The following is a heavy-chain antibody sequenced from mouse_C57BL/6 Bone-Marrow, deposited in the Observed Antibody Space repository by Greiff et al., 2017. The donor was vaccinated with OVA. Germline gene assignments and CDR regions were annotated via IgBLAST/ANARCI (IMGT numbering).Heavy chain of an antibody. CDR3: ARGGYDYDDY. V-gene: IGHV1-26*01. CDR1: GYTFTDYY. CDR2: INPNNGGT. D-gene: IGHD2-4*01. Sequence: VQLQQSGPELVKPGASVKISCKASGYTFTDYYMNWVKQSHGKSLEWIGDINPNNGGTSYNQKFKGKATLTVDKSSSTAYMELRSLTSEDSAVYYCARGGYDYDDYWGQGTTLTVSS. J-gene: IGHJ2*01.